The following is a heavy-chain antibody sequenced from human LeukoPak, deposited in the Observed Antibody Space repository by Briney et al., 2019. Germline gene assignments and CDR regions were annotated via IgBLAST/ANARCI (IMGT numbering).Heavy chain of an antibody. V-gene: IGHV1-69*01. Sequence: SVKVSCKASGGTFISYAISWVRQAPGQGLEWMGGIIPIFGTANYAQKFQGRVTITADESTSTAYMELSSLRSEDTAVYYCARVPYCSGGSCLLRGYYFDFWGQGTLVTVSS. CDR1: GGTFISYA. CDR3: ARVPYCSGGSCLLRGYYFDF. D-gene: IGHD2-15*01. CDR2: IIPIFGTA. J-gene: IGHJ4*02.